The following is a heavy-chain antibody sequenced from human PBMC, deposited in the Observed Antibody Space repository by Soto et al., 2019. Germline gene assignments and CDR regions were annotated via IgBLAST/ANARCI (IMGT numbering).Heavy chain of an antibody. CDR2: IYSSGST. D-gene: IGHD1-1*01. CDR3: ARWPQLEPRFDY. CDR1: GDSVSSYNYY. Sequence: SETLSLTCSVSGDSVSSYNYYWSWIRQSPGKGLEWIGYIYSSGSTNYNPSLKSRVTISVDTSKNQFSLKLSSVTAADTAVYYCARWPQLEPRFDYWGQGTLVTVSS. V-gene: IGHV4-61*01. J-gene: IGHJ4*02.